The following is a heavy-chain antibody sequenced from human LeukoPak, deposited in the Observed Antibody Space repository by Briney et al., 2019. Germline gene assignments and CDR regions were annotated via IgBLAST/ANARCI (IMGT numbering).Heavy chain of an antibody. D-gene: IGHD6-6*01. V-gene: IGHV4-34*01. CDR2: INHSGST. Sequence: PGGSLRLSCAASGFTFSSYAMSWIRQPPGKGLEWIGEINHSGSTNYNPSLKSRVTISVDTSKNQFSLKLSSVTAADTAVYYCARGGIAARPFSFDYWGQGTLVTVSS. J-gene: IGHJ4*02. CDR3: ARGGIAARPFSFDY. CDR1: GFTFSSYA.